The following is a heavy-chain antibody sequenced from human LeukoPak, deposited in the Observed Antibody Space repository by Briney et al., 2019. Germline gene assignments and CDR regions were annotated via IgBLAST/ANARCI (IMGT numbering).Heavy chain of an antibody. CDR2: IRPDGGER. V-gene: IGHV3-7*01. D-gene: IGHD1-26*01. J-gene: IGHJ4*02. Sequence: GGTLSLSCAASGFTFSNYWMSWVRQAPGKGLEWVANIRPDGGERNYVDSVKGRFTISRDNGKNSLYLQMHSLRAEDTAVYYCARDVVGALDYWGQGTLVTVSS. CDR3: ARDVVGALDY. CDR1: GFTFSNYW.